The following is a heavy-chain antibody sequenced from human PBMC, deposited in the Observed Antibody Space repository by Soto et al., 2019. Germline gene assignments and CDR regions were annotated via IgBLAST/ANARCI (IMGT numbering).Heavy chain of an antibody. D-gene: IGHD6-25*01. CDR1: GFTFSSYA. CDR2: ISGSGPTT. Sequence: EVQLLESGGGLVQPGGSLRLSCAASGFTFSSYAMSWVRQASGKGLEWVSAISGSGPTTYYAGSVRGRFTISRDNSKRKRYLEMTSRRAEDSAIYYCAQFFAETGGASGWPWSFHFWGQGTLVTVSS. CDR3: AQFFAETGGASGWPWSFHF. V-gene: IGHV3-23*01. J-gene: IGHJ4*02.